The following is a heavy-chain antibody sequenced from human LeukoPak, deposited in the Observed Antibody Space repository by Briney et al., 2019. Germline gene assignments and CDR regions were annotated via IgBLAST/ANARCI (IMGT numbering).Heavy chain of an antibody. Sequence: PSETLSLTCAVYGGSFSGYYWSWIRQPPGKGLEWIGEINHSGSTNYNPSLKSRVTISVDTSKNQFSLKLSSVTAADTAVYYCARGLGQQPVLRRKLNRFDPWGQGTLVTVSS. CDR1: GGSFSGYY. J-gene: IGHJ5*02. D-gene: IGHD6-13*01. CDR3: ARGLGQQPVLRRKLNRFDP. V-gene: IGHV4-34*01. CDR2: INHSGST.